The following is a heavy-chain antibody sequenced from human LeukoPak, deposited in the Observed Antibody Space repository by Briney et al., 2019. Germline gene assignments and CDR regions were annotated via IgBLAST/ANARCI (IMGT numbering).Heavy chain of an antibody. CDR3: ATDYSNDY. D-gene: IGHD1-26*01. V-gene: IGHV3-21*01. CDR2: ISSSSSYI. Sequence: GXXLRLSCAASGFTFSDYSMNWVRQAPGKGLEWVSSISSSSSYIYYADSVKGGFTISRDNAKNSLYLQMNSLRVENTAVYYCATDYSNDYWGQGTLVTVSS. J-gene: IGHJ4*02. CDR1: GFTFSDYS.